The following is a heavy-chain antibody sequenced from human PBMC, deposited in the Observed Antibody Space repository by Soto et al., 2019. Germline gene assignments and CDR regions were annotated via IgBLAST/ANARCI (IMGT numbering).Heavy chain of an antibody. CDR2: INPNSGGT. D-gene: IGHD1-1*01. V-gene: IGHV1-2*02. J-gene: IGHJ4*02. CDR1: GYTFSDYY. Sequence: ASVKVSCKASGYTFSDYYIHWVRQAPRQGLEWMGWINPNSGGTKYAPKFQGGVTMTRDTSITTAYMELSRLRSGDTAVYYCAKEPATAKPEGVDFWGQGTLVTVSS. CDR3: AKEPATAKPEGVDF.